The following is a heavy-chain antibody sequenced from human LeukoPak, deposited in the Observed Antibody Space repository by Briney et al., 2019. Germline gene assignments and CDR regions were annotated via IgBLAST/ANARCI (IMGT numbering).Heavy chain of an antibody. Sequence: PGGSLRLSCAASGFTFSSYGMHWVRQAPGKGLEWVAVISYDGSNKYYADSVKGRFTISRDNSKNTLYLQMNSLRAEDTAVYYCAKDRGNRAAAAPEDYWGQGTLVTVSS. CDR2: ISYDGSNK. D-gene: IGHD6-13*01. CDR3: AKDRGNRAAAAPEDY. V-gene: IGHV3-30*18. J-gene: IGHJ4*02. CDR1: GFTFSSYG.